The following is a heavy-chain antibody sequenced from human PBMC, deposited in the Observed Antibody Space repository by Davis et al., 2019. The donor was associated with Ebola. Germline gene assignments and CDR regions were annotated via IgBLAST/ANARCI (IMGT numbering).Heavy chain of an antibody. CDR3: ARSGSLWAFDY. J-gene: IGHJ4*02. CDR1: GGSMTGYY. Sequence: MPSETLSPTFTVPGGSMTGYYWSWIRQPPGKGLEWIGEINHSGSTNYNPSLKSRVTISVDTSKNQFSLKLSSVTAADTAVYYCARSGSLWAFDYRGQGTLVTVSS. CDR2: INHSGST. D-gene: IGHD5-12*01. V-gene: IGHV4-34*01.